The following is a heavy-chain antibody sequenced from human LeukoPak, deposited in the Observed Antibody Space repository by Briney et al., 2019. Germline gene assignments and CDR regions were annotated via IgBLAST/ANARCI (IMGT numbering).Heavy chain of an antibody. D-gene: IGHD2-2*01. CDR3: ARKYQLPAYYYYYYYMDV. Sequence: PSETLSLTCTVSGGSISSGSYYWSWIRQPAGTGLEWIGRIYTSGSTNYNPSLKSRVTISVDTSKNQFSLKLSSVTAADTAVYYCARKYQLPAYYYYYYYMDVWGKGTTVTVSS. CDR1: GGSISSGSYY. V-gene: IGHV4-61*02. J-gene: IGHJ6*03. CDR2: IYTSGST.